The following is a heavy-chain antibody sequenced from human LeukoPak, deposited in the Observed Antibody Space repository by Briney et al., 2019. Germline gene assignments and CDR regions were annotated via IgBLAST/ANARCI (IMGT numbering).Heavy chain of an antibody. Sequence: GGSLRLSCTTSGFPFNIYSMAWVRQAPGKGLEWVSSLSSKGDYIFYADSVKGRFTISRDSSANSMYLQMNSLRAEDAAVYYCVRGMQPSLMRASGMSYWGQGTLVIVSS. J-gene: IGHJ4*02. D-gene: IGHD2-8*01. CDR3: VRGMQPSLMRASGMSY. CDR2: LSSKGDYI. V-gene: IGHV3-23*01. CDR1: GFPFNIYS.